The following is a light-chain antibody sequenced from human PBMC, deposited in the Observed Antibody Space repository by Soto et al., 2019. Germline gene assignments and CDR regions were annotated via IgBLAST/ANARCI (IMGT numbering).Light chain of an antibody. CDR1: SANIGDNY. CDR2: DNN. J-gene: IGLJ2*01. Sequence: QSVLTHPPSVSAAPGQKATISCSGSSANIGDNYVSWYQQLPGTAPKLLIYDNNKRPSGIPDRFSGSKSGTSATLGITGLQTGDEADYYCGTWDSSLSVVVFGGGTKLTVL. CDR3: GTWDSSLSVVV. V-gene: IGLV1-51*01.